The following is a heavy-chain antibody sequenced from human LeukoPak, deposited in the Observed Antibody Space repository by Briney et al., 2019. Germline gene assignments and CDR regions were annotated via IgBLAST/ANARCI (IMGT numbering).Heavy chain of an antibody. CDR1: GYTFTGYY. J-gene: IGHJ4*02. D-gene: IGHD4-17*01. CDR2: INPNSGGT. V-gene: IGHV1-2*02. CDR3: ARVGYGDFPYYFDY. Sequence: ASVKVSCKASGYTFTGYYMHWVRQAPGQGLEWMGWINPNSGGTNYAQKFQGRVTMTRDTSISTAYMELSRLRSDDTAVYYCARVGYGDFPYYFDYWGQGTLVTVSS.